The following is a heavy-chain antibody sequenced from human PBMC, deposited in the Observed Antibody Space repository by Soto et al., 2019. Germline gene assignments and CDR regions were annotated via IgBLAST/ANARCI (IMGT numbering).Heavy chain of an antibody. J-gene: IGHJ4*02. CDR2: IYPGDSDA. V-gene: IGHV5-51*01. Sequence: LGASLKLSCKGSGYSFSTHWVGWVRQMPGKGLEWMGIIYPGDSDARYSPSFKGQVTISVDESTTTAFLQWSSLKASDTAMYFCARSQFDYVWGTSGYFDSWGQGTLVTVSS. CDR1: GYSFSTHW. D-gene: IGHD3-16*01. CDR3: ARSQFDYVWGTSGYFDS.